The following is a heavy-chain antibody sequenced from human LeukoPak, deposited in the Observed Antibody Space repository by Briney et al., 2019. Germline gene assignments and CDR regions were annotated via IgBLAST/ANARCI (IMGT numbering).Heavy chain of an antibody. CDR1: GGTFSSYA. CDR3: ARGRMVRGVIIKYYFDY. D-gene: IGHD3-10*01. CDR2: IIPILGIA. J-gene: IGHJ4*02. Sequence: GASVKVSCKASGGTFSSYAISWVRQAPGQGLEWMGRIIPILGIANYAQKFQGRVTITADKSTSTAYMELSRLRPKDTAVYYCARGRMVRGVIIKYYFDYWGQGTLVTVSS. V-gene: IGHV1-69*04.